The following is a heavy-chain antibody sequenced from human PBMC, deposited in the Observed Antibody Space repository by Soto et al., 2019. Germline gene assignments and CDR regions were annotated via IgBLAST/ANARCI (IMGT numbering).Heavy chain of an antibody. CDR2: IYSGGST. CDR1: GFTVSSNY. J-gene: IGHJ4*02. Sequence: EVQLVESGGGLVQPGGSLRLSCAASGFTVSSNYMSWVRQAPGKGLEWVSVIYSGGSTYYADSVKGRFTISRDNSKNTLYLQMNSLRAEDTAVYYCARVLLWFGDPRAEYYFDYWGQGTLVTVSS. CDR3: ARVLLWFGDPRAEYYFDY. D-gene: IGHD3-10*01. V-gene: IGHV3-66*01.